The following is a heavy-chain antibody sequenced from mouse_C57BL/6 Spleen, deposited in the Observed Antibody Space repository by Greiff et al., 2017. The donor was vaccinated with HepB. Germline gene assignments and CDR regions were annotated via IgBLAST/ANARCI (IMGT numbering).Heavy chain of an antibody. CDR2: IYPGDGDT. V-gene: IGHV1-82*01. Sequence: VQLKESGPELVKPGASVKISCKASGYAFSSSWMNWVKQRPGKGLEWIGRIYPGDGDTNYNGKFKGKATLTADKSSSTAYMQLSSLTSEDSAVYFCATIYYDYDGAMDYWGQGTSVTVSS. CDR1: GYAFSSSW. J-gene: IGHJ4*01. D-gene: IGHD2-4*01. CDR3: ATIYYDYDGAMDY.